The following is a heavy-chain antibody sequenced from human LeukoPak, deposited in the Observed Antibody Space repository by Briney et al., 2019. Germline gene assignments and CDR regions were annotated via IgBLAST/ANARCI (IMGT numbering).Heavy chain of an antibody. V-gene: IGHV3-21*01. CDR1: GFTFSSYS. CDR3: ARDNSVRDEAWWFNP. J-gene: IGHJ5*02. CDR2: ISTSSIYI. Sequence: GGSLRLSCAASGFTFSSYSMNWVRQAPGKGLEWVSSISTSSIYIYYADSLKGRFTVSRDNAKNSLYLQMNSLRAEDTAVYYCARDNSVRDEAWWFNPWGQGTLVTVSS. D-gene: IGHD5-24*01.